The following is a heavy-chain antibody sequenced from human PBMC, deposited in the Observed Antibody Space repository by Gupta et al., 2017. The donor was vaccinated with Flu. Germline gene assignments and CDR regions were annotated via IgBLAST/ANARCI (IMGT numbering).Heavy chain of an antibody. CDR1: GYSFTTYG. CDR3: VRDKDESVSGYTYGTAFDQ. Sequence: QVQLVQSGGEVKKPGASVKVSCKASGYSFTTYGINWVRQAPGQGLEWLGWVNTYNGQTIYAQMGEGRITMITDTSTTTDYMELRSLRYDDTAVYYCVRDKDESVSGYTYGTAFDQWGQGALVTVTS. D-gene: IGHD5-12*01. CDR2: VNTYNGQT. V-gene: IGHV1-18*01. J-gene: IGHJ4*02.